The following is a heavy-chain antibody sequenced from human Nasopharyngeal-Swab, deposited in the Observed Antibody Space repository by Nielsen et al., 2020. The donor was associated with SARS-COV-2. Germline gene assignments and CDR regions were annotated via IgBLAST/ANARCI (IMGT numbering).Heavy chain of an antibody. Sequence: GESLKISCAASGFTFSNAWMSWVRQAPGKGLEWVGRIKSKTDGGTTDYAAPVKGRFTISRDDSKNTLYPQMNSLKTEDTAVYYCTTGPGSYYVDDYWGQGTLVTVSS. CDR3: TTGPGSYYVDDY. J-gene: IGHJ4*02. V-gene: IGHV3-15*01. CDR1: GFTFSNAW. D-gene: IGHD1-26*01. CDR2: IKSKTDGGTT.